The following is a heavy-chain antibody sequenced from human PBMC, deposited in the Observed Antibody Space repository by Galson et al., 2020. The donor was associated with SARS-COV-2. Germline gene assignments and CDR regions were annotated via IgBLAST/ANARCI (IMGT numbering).Heavy chain of an antibody. CDR1: GFTFSSYG. D-gene: IGHD3-10*01. CDR2: ISYDGSNK. J-gene: IGHJ4*02. V-gene: IGHV3-30*03. Sequence: QSGGSLRPSCAASGFTFSSYGMHWDRHAHDKGLEWVAAISYDGSNKSYADSVKGRFTISRDNSKNTLYLQMNRLRAEDTAVYYRARELLARWVFDYWGQGTLVTVSS. CDR3: ARELLARWVFDY.